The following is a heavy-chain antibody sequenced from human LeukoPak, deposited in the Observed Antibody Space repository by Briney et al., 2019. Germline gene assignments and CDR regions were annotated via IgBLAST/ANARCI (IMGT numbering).Heavy chain of an antibody. CDR2: ISGSGGST. J-gene: IGHJ4*02. CDR3: AGFEYSSSSEDY. D-gene: IGHD6-6*01. Sequence: GGSLRLSCAASGFTFSSYAMSWVRQAPGKGLEWVSAISGSGGSTHYADSVKGRFTISRDNSKNTLYLQMNSLRAEDTAVYYCAGFEYSSSSEDYWGQGTLVTVYS. CDR1: GFTFSSYA. V-gene: IGHV3-23*01.